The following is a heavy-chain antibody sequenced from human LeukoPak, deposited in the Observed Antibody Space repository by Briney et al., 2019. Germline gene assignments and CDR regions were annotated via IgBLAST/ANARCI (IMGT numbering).Heavy chain of an antibody. CDR2: IHHSGST. CDR1: GDSISSNHW. CDR3: ASKLTAVAGYFDC. J-gene: IGHJ4*02. D-gene: IGHD6-19*01. V-gene: IGHV4-4*02. Sequence: SGTLSLTCAVSGDSISSNHWWSWVRQPPGKGLEWIGEIHHSGSTNYNPSLKSRVTISVDKSKNQFSLKLSSVTAADTAVYYCASKLTAVAGYFDCWGQGTLVTVSS.